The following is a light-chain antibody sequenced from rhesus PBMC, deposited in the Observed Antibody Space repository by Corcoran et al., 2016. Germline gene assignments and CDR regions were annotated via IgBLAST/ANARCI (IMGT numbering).Light chain of an antibody. CDR2: RAS. J-gene: IGKJ2*01. V-gene: IGKV1-69*01. CDR1: QGISKW. CDR3: PQHDNSPYS. Sequence: DIQMTQSPSSLSASVGDRVTITCRASQGISKWLAWYQQKPGKAPKLLILRASNLETGVPSRFSGSGSWTDCTLTNRRLQPEDIATYYCPQHDNSPYSFGQGTKVEIK.